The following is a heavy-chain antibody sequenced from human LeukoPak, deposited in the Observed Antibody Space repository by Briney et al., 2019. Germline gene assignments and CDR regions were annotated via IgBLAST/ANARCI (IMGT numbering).Heavy chain of an antibody. CDR1: GFTFSSYA. J-gene: IGHJ4*02. Sequence: GGSLRLSCAASGFTFSSYAMHWVRQAPGKGLEWAGRIKSKTDGGTTDYAAPVKGRFTISRDDSKNTLYLQMNSLKTEDTAVYYCTTDWGGSSGFDYWGQGTLVTVSS. D-gene: IGHD1-26*01. CDR2: IKSKTDGGTT. V-gene: IGHV3-15*01. CDR3: TTDWGGSSGFDY.